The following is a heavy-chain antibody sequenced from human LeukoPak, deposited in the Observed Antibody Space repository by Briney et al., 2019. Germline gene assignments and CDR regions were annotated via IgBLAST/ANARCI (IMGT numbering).Heavy chain of an antibody. CDR2: ISSSSSYI. CDR3: ARVILRFLEWSPGYYYYMDV. V-gene: IGHV3-21*01. J-gene: IGHJ6*03. Sequence: GGSLRLSCAASGFTFSSYAMHWVRQAPGKGLEWVSSISSSSSYIYYADSVKGRFTISRDNAENSLYLQMNSLRAEDTAVYYCARVILRFLEWSPGYYYYMDVWGKGTTVTVSS. CDR1: GFTFSSYA. D-gene: IGHD3-3*01.